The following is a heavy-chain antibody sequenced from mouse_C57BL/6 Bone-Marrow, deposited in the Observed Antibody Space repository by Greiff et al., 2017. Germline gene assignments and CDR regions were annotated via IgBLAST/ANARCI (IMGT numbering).Heavy chain of an antibody. D-gene: IGHD2-5*01. J-gene: IGHJ2*01. CDR2: IYPGDGDT. CDR1: GYAFSSSR. V-gene: IGHV1-82*01. Sequence: QVQLKESGPELVKPGASVKISCKASGYAFSSSRMNWVKQRPGKGLEWIGRIYPGDGDTNYNGKFKGKATLTADKSSSTAYMQLSSLTSEDSAVYFCASASAYYSNLFDYWGQGTTLTVSS. CDR3: ASASAYYSNLFDY.